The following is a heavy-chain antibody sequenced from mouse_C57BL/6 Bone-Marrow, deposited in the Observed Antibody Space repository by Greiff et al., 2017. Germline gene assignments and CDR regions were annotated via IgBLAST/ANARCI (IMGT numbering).Heavy chain of an antibody. J-gene: IGHJ2*01. V-gene: IGHV7-3*01. D-gene: IGHD2-2*01. Sequence: EVKLMESGGGLVQPGGSLSLSCAASGFTFTDYYMSWVRQPPGKALEWLGFIRNKANGYTTEYSASVKGRFTISRDNSQSILYLQMNALRAEDSATYYCARYGGYGADYGAQGTTLTVS. CDR1: GFTFTDYY. CDR2: IRNKANGYTT. CDR3: ARYGGYGADY.